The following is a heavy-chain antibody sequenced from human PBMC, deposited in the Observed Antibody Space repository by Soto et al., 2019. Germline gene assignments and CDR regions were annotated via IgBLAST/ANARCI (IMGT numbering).Heavy chain of an antibody. Sequence: QVQLVQSGAEVKKPGASVKVSCKASGYTFTSYDINWVRQATGQGXXXXXWMNPNSGNTGYAQKFQGRVTMTRNTXXXXXXXXXXXXXXXXXXXXXXXXXXXXXXXXXXXXXIYWGQGTLVTVSS. CDR3: XXXXXXXXXXXXXXXIY. J-gene: IGHJ4*02. V-gene: IGHV1-8*01. CDR1: GYTFTSYD. CDR2: MNPNSGNT.